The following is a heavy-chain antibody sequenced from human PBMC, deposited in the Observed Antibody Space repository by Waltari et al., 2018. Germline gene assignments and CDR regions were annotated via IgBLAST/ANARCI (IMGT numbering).Heavy chain of an antibody. CDR3: ATRIPSDHSGSFYYYGMDV. CDR2: IIPRFNTP. CDR1: GGTFNSFA. J-gene: IGHJ6*02. Sequence: QLVPSGAEVKKPGSSVIVSCKASGGTFNSFALRWVRQAPGQGLEWMGGIIPRFNTPTYARKFQGRLTVTADESTSTAYMELNSLRSEDSALYYCATRIPSDHSGSFYYYGMDVWGQGTTVTVSS. V-gene: IGHV1-69*13. D-gene: IGHD6-6*01.